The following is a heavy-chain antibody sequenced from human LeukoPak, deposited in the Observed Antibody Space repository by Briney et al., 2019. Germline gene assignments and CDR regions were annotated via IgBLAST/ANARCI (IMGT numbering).Heavy chain of an antibody. D-gene: IGHD2-2*01. J-gene: IGHJ4*02. Sequence: PSETLPLTCAVYGGSFSGYYWSWIRQPPGKGLEWIGEINHSGSTNYNPSLKSRVTISVDTSKNQFSLKLSSVTAADTAVYYCARGVAGDIVVVPAAIGGGPLDYWGQGTLVTVSS. CDR3: ARGVAGDIVVVPAAIGGGPLDY. V-gene: IGHV4-34*01. CDR1: GGSFSGYY. CDR2: INHSGST.